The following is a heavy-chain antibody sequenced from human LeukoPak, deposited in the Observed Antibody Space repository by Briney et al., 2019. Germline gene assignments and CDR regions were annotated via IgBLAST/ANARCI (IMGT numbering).Heavy chain of an antibody. CDR3: ARADVAAPFDY. CDR1: GGAISSYH. D-gene: IGHD5-12*01. V-gene: IGHV4-4*07. J-gene: IGHJ4*02. Sequence: SETLSLTCTVSGGAISSYHWSWIRQPAGKGLEWIGRIYPSGSTNYNPSLKSRVTISVDTSKNQFSLKLSSVTAADTAVYYCARADVAAPFDYWGQGTLVTVSS. CDR2: IYPSGST.